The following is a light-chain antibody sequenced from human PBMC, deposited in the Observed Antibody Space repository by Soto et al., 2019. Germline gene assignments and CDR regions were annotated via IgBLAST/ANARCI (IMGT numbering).Light chain of an antibody. Sequence: QSVLTQPASVSGSPGQSITISCTGTISDVGGYNYVSWYQQHPGKAPKLMIYDVSNRPSGVSNRFSGSKSGNTASLTISGLQAEDEADYYCSSYTSSSTRCVFGTGPKVTVL. CDR2: DVS. V-gene: IGLV2-14*01. CDR3: SSYTSSSTRCV. CDR1: ISDVGGYNY. J-gene: IGLJ1*01.